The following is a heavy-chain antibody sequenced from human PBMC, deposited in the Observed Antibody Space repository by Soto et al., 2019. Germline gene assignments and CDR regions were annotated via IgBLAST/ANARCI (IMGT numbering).Heavy chain of an antibody. CDR2: ISGSGGST. CDR3: ARYRYSGSHLASDY. D-gene: IGHD1-26*01. CDR1: GFTFSSYA. J-gene: IGHJ4*02. Sequence: GGSLRLSCAASGFTFSSYAMSWVRQAPGKGLEWVSAISGSGGSTYYADSVKGRFTISRDNSKNTLYLQMNSLRAEDTDVYYCARYRYSGSHLASDYWGQGTLVTVSS. V-gene: IGHV3-23*01.